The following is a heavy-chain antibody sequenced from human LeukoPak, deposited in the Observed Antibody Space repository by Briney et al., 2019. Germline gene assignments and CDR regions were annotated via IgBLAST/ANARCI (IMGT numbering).Heavy chain of an antibody. CDR2: IRGDGVTT. J-gene: IGHJ4*02. D-gene: IGHD1-14*01. Sequence: PGGTLRLSCAASGFTFSSHGMNWVRQAPGKGLEWVSGIRGDGVTTYYADSVKGRFTISRDNSKNTLYLQMNSLRAEDTAVYYCARVRIAGDYFDYWGQGTLVTVSS. CDR1: GFTFSSHG. V-gene: IGHV3-23*01. CDR3: ARVRIAGDYFDY.